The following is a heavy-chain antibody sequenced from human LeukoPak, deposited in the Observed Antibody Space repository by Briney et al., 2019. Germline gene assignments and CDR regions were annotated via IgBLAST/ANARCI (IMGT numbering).Heavy chain of an antibody. CDR2: ISAYNGNT. CDR3: ARGRTVRGVIAFDY. V-gene: IGHV1-18*01. D-gene: IGHD3-10*01. Sequence: ASVKVSCKASGYTFTSYGISWVRQAPGQGLEWMGWISAYNGNTNYAQKLQGRVTITRNTSISTAYMELSSLRSEDTAVYYCARGRTVRGVIAFDYWGQGTLVTVSS. CDR1: GYTFTSYG. J-gene: IGHJ4*02.